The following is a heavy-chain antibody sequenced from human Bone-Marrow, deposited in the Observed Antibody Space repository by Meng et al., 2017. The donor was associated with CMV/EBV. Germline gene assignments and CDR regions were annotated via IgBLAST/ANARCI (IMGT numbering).Heavy chain of an antibody. CDR3: VRDSSSGFDY. CDR2: ISSSGSTI. Sequence: GESLKISCAASGFTFSSYGMNWVRQAPGKGLEWVSYISSSGSTIYYADSVKGRFTISRDNAKNTLYLQMNSLRAEDTAVYYCVRDSSSGFDYWGQGTLVTVSS. CDR1: GFTFSSYG. V-gene: IGHV3-48*03. J-gene: IGHJ4*02. D-gene: IGHD6-13*01.